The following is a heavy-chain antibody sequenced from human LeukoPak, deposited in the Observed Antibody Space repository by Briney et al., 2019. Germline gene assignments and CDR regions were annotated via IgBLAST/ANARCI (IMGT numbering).Heavy chain of an antibody. V-gene: IGHV4-34*01. D-gene: IGHD3-22*01. CDR3: ARGRRYYYDSSSYPNAFDI. CDR1: GGSFSGYY. CDR2: INHSGST. Sequence: SETLSLTCAVYGGSFSGYYWSWIRQPPGKGLEWIGEINHSGSTNYNPSLKSRVTISVDTSKNQFSLKLSSVTAADTAVYHCARGRRYYYDSSSYPNAFDIWGQGTMVTVSS. J-gene: IGHJ3*02.